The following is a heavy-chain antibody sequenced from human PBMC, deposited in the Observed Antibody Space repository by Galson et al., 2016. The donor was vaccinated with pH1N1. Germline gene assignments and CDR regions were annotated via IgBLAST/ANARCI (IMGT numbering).Heavy chain of an antibody. V-gene: IGHV1-3*04. J-gene: IGHJ4*02. CDR2: ITTGSGYT. CDR1: GYTFTSYA. CDR3: GRDGLTMITFGVPGNYFDY. Sequence: SVKVSCKASGYTFTSYAIHWVRQAPGQRLEWMGWITTGSGYTKYSQKFHDRITITKDTSASTVYLELSSLRSDDTAVYYCGRDGLTMITFGVPGNYFDYWGQGTLVTVSS. D-gene: IGHD3-16*01.